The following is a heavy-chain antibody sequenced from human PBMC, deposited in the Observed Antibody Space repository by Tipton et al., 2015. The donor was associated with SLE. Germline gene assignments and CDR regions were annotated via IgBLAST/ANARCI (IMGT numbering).Heavy chain of an antibody. CDR2: VYSGGNT. D-gene: IGHD1-26*01. CDR3: AIPTVGATGGFDS. J-gene: IGHJ4*01. Sequence: TLSLTCSVSGGSISASDFYWAWIRQSPGQGPEWIGTVYSGGNTYHIPSLKTRVTISVDTSRNQFSLKLTSVTAADTAVYYCAIPTVGATGGFDSWGHGTLVIVSS. CDR1: GGSISASDFY. V-gene: IGHV4-39*07.